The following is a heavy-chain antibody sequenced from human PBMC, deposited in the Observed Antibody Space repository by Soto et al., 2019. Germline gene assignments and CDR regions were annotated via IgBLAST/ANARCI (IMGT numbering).Heavy chain of an antibody. CDR3: ARAPVEYYGSGMGSRPTFYYFDY. J-gene: IGHJ4*02. V-gene: IGHV4-59*12. CDR2: IYYSGST. CDR1: GGSISSYY. Sequence: SETLSLTCTVSGGSISSYYWSWIRQPPGKGLGWIGYIYYSGSTNYNPSLKSRVTISVDTSKNQFSLKLSSVTAADTAVYYCARAPVEYYGSGMGSRPTFYYFDYWGQGTLVTVSS. D-gene: IGHD3-10*01.